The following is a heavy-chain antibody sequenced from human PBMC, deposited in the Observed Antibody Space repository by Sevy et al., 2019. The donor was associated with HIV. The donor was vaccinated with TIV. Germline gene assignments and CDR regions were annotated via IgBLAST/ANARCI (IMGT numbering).Heavy chain of an antibody. CDR2: IKQDGNEK. J-gene: IGHJ4*02. D-gene: IGHD6-13*01. V-gene: IGHV3-7*03. Sequence: GGSLRLSCAASGFTFSSYWMSWVRQAPGKGLEWVANIKQDGNEKYYVDSVKGRFTISRDNAKNSLYLQMNSLRAEDTAVYYCARETKRIWAFIAAAGTYYFDYWGQGTLVTVSS. CDR3: ARETKRIWAFIAAAGTYYFDY. CDR1: GFTFSSYW.